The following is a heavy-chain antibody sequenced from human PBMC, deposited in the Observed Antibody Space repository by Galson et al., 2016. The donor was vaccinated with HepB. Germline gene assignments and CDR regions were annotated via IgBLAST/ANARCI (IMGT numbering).Heavy chain of an antibody. CDR3: ARDRAPYSFWPGPRLSYYLYGVDV. Sequence: SLRLSCAASGFSFGDHGIHWVRQAPGKGLEWVAVISHDGGRKFYGDSVEGRLSVSRDNSKNTVDLEMNSLRTEDTAVYFCARDRAPYSFWPGPRLSYYLYGVDVWGQGTTVTVS. J-gene: IGHJ6*02. CDR2: ISHDGGRK. CDR1: GFSFGDHG. D-gene: IGHD3/OR15-3a*01. V-gene: IGHV3-30*03.